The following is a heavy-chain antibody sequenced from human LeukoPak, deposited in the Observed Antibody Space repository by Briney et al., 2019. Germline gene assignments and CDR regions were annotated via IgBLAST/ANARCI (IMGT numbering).Heavy chain of an antibody. CDR1: RFTFITYW. V-gene: IGHV3-7*03. D-gene: IGHD6-13*01. J-gene: IGHJ4*02. Sequence: GGSLRLSCAASRFTFITYWMSWVRQAPGKGLEWVANIKQDGSEKYYVDSVKGRFTISRDNAKNSLYLQMNSLRVEDTAVYYCARAKGAAGTNLFDYWGQGTLVTVSS. CDR2: IKQDGSEK. CDR3: ARAKGAAGTNLFDY.